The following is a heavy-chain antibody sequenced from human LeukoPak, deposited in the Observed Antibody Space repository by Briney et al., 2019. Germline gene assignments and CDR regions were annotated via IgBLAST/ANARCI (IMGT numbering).Heavy chain of an antibody. CDR2: ISSSSSYI. D-gene: IGHD3-22*01. CDR3: ASRRYYDSSGYPDY. V-gene: IGHV3-21*01. CDR1: GFTFSSYS. J-gene: IGHJ4*02. Sequence: PGGSLRPSCAASGFTFSSYSMNWVRQAPGKGLEWVSSISSSSSYIYYADSVKGRFTISRDNAKNSLYLQMNSLRAEDTAVYYCASRRYYDSSGYPDYWGQGTLVTVSS.